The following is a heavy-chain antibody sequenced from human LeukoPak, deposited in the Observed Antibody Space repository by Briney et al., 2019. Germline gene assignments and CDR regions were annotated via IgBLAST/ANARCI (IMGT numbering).Heavy chain of an antibody. V-gene: IGHV4-31*03. CDR2: IYYSGST. J-gene: IGHJ4*02. CDR1: GGSISSGGYY. D-gene: IGHD2-15*01. CDR3: ARYCSGGSCYFFDY. Sequence: PSQTLSLTCTVSGGSISSGGYYWSWIRRHPGKGLEWIGYIYYSGSTYYNPSLKSRVTISVDTSKNQFSLKLSSVTAADTAVYYCARYCSGGSCYFFDYWGQGTLVTVSS.